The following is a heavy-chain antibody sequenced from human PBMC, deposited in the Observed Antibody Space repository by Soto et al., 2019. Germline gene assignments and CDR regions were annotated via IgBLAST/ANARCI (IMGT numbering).Heavy chain of an antibody. CDR2: ISAHNGNT. J-gene: IGHJ4*02. V-gene: IGHV1-18*01. CDR1: GYAFTTYG. D-gene: IGHD2-8*02. CDR3: ARGRYWDY. Sequence: QVHLVQSGAEVKKPGASVKVSCKGSGYAFTTYGITWVRQAPGQGLEWMGWISAHNGNTNYAQKRQGRVTVTRDTSTSTAYMELRSVSSDDTAVYYCARGRYWDYWGQGALVTVSS.